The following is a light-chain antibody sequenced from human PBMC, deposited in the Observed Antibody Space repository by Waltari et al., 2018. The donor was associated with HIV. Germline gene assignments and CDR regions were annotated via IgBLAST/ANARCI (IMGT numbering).Light chain of an antibody. CDR1: RSALGGTNY. Sequence: QSALTQPASVSGSPGQSITISCTGTRSALGGTNYVSWYQKHPGKAPNLMIYDVTNRPSGVSNRFSGSKSGNTASLTISGLQVEDEADYYCSSYTSSSTWVFGGGTKLTVL. V-gene: IGLV2-14*03. J-gene: IGLJ3*02. CDR3: SSYTSSSTWV. CDR2: DVT.